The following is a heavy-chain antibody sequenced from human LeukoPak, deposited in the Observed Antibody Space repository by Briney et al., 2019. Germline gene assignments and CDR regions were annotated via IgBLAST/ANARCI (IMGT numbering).Heavy chain of an antibody. CDR1: GFTFSSYE. V-gene: IGHV3-48*03. J-gene: IGHJ4*02. D-gene: IGHD6-13*01. CDR2: ISSSGSTI. Sequence: GGSLRLSCAASGFTFSSYEMNWVRQAPGKGLEWVSYISSSGSTIYYADSVKGRFTISRDNAKNSLYLQMNSLRAEDTAVYYCARFPSSWYVYFDYWGQGTLVTVSS. CDR3: ARFPSSWYVYFDY.